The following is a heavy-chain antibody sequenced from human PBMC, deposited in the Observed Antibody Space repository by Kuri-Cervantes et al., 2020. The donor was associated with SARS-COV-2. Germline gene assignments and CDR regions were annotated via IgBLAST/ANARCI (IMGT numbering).Heavy chain of an antibody. Sequence: GESLKISCAASGFTFSSYSMNWVRQAPGKGLEWVSYISSSSSYIYYADSVKGRFTISRDNAKNSLYLQMNSLRAEDTAVYYCARAGSSGWYWFDPWGQGTLVTVSS. V-gene: IGHV3-21*05. D-gene: IGHD6-19*01. J-gene: IGHJ5*02. CDR3: ARAGSSGWYWFDP. CDR2: ISSSSSYI. CDR1: GFTFSSYS.